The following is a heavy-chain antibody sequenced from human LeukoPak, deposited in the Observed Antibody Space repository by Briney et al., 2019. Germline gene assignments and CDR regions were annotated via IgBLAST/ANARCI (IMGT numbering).Heavy chain of an antibody. D-gene: IGHD3-22*01. CDR3: ARDYYDSSGYPNWFDP. CDR1: GFTFDDYA. CDR2: IDHSGST. V-gene: IGHV4-30-2*01. Sequence: LRLSCAASGFTFDDYAMHWVRQPPGKGLEWIGYIDHSGSTYYNPSLKSRVTISVDRSKNQFSLKLSSVTAADTAVYYCARDYYDSSGYPNWFDPWGQGTLVTVSS. J-gene: IGHJ5*02.